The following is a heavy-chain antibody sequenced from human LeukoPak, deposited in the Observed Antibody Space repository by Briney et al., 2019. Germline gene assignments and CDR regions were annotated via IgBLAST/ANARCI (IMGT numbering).Heavy chain of an antibody. J-gene: IGHJ4*02. CDR2: ISGSGGST. CDR3: AKGFYHVGATTVYDY. V-gene: IGHV3-23*01. D-gene: IGHD1-26*01. CDR1: GFNFRNYP. Sequence: GGSLRLSCAASGFNFRNYPMHWVRQAPGKGREWVSAISGSGGSTYYADSVKGRFTISRDNSKNTLYLQMNSLRAEDTAVYYCAKGFYHVGATTVYDYWGQGTLVTVSS.